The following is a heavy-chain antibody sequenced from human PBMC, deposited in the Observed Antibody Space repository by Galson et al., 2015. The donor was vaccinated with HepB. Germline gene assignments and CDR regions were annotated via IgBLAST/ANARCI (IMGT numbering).Heavy chain of an antibody. J-gene: IGHJ4*02. D-gene: IGHD1-26*01. CDR3: ARGLHQSGSYSAHYFDY. CDR1: GFTFSRYA. CDR2: TSYDGSSK. Sequence: LRLSCAASGFTFSRYAMHWVRQAPGKGLEWVAVTSYDGSSKYNAESVKGRFSISRDNSKNTVYLQMSSLSAEDTAVYYCARGLHQSGSYSAHYFDYWGQGTLVTVSS. V-gene: IGHV3-30-3*01.